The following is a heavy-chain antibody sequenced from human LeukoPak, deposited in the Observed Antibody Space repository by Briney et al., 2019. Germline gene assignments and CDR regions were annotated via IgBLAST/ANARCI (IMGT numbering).Heavy chain of an antibody. V-gene: IGHV3-64*01. CDR2: ISSYGGSI. CDR3: ARGPTFSAYDWQFDY. Sequence: PGGSLRLSCEASGLTFSSYGMHWVRQAPGKGLEYVAGISSYGGSIDYANSVKGRFTISRDNSKNTLYLQMGSLRPEDMAVYYCARGPTFSAYDWQFDYWGQGTLVTVSS. D-gene: IGHD5-12*01. CDR1: GLTFSSYG. J-gene: IGHJ4*02.